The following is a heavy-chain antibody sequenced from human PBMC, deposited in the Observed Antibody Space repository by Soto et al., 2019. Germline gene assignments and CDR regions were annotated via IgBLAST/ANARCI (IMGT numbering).Heavy chain of an antibody. V-gene: IGHV4-4*07. CDR2: IYTSGST. CDR1: AGSISSYY. Sequence: PETLSLTCTVSAGSISSYYWSWIRQPAGKGLEWIGRIYTSGSTNYNPSLKSRVTMSVDTSKTQFSLKMSSVTAADTAVYYCAVEYSSSWYGAFDIWGQGTLVTVSS. D-gene: IGHD6-13*01. CDR3: AVEYSSSWYGAFDI. J-gene: IGHJ3*02.